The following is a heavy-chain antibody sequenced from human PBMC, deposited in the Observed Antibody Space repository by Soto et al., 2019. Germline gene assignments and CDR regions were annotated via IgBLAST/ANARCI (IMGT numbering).Heavy chain of an antibody. CDR3: ARDDYSDSSGFVYAFDM. CDR1: GYTFTSYY. CDR2: INPNGGGT. V-gene: IGHV1-46*03. Sequence: ASVKVSCKASGYTFTSYYLHWVRQAPGQGLEWMGIINPNGGGTNYAQKFQGRITMTRDTSTSTVYMELSSLRSEDTAVYFCARDDYSDSSGFVYAFDMWGQGTXVTVSS. D-gene: IGHD3-22*01. J-gene: IGHJ3*02.